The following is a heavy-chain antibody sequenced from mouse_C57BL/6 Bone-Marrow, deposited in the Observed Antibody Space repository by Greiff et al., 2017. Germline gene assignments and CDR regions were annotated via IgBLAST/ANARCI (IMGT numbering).Heavy chain of an antibody. CDR2: IDPEDGET. D-gene: IGHD2-3*01. CDR3: ARWGLLQY. CDR1: GFNIKDYY. V-gene: IGHV14-2*01. Sequence: EVQVVESGAELVKPGASGKLSCTASGFNIKDYYMHWVKQRTEQGLEWIGRIDPEDGETKYAPQFQGKATITADTSSNTAYLQLSSLTSEDTAVYYCARWGLLQYWGQGTTLTVSS. J-gene: IGHJ2*01.